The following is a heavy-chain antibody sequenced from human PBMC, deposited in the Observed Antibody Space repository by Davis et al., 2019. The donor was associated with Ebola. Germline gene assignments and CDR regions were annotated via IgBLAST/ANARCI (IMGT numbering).Heavy chain of an antibody. CDR1: GYTFTDYN. V-gene: IGHV1-2*06. D-gene: IGHD5-18*01. CDR3: ARGHNYGFEY. J-gene: IGHJ4*02. CDR2: VISNSGDT. Sequence: ASVKVSCKASGYTFTDYNIHWMRQAPGHGLEWMGRVISNSGDTNYAQNFQGRVTMTRDTSISTAYMELSRLTSDDTAMYYCARGHNYGFEYWGQGTLVTVSS.